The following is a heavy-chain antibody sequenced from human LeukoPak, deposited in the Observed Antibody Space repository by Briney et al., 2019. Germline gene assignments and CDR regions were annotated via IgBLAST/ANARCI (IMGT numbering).Heavy chain of an antibody. Sequence: WGSLRLSCAASGFTFSSYSMNWVRQAPGKGLEWVSSISSSSSYIYYADSVKGRFTISRDNAKNSLYLQMNSLRAEDTAVYYCARPGYCSGGSCYSGDYYYGMDVWGQGTTVTVSS. J-gene: IGHJ6*02. CDR3: ARPGYCSGGSCYSGDYYYGMDV. V-gene: IGHV3-21*01. CDR2: ISSSSSYI. CDR1: GFTFSSYS. D-gene: IGHD2-15*01.